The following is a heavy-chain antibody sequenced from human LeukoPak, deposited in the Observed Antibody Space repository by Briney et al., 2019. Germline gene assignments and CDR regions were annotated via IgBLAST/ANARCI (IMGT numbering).Heavy chain of an antibody. CDR2: ISGSGVTT. D-gene: IGHD1-26*01. CDR1: GFTFSSYA. J-gene: IGHJ1*01. CDR3: AKRVVVGATSPYSDFQD. V-gene: IGHV3-23*01. Sequence: PGRSLRLSCAASGFTFSSYAMGWVRQAPGKGLEWVSAISGSGVTTHYAGSVKGRFSISRDNSKNTLYLQMDSLRAEDTALYYCAKRVVVGATSPYSDFQDWGQGTLVTVSS.